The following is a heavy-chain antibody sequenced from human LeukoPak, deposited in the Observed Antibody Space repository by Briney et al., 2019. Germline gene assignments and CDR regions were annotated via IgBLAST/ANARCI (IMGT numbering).Heavy chain of an antibody. CDR1: GFTVSSNY. J-gene: IGHJ6*03. D-gene: IGHD3-10*01. V-gene: IGHV3-53*01. CDR3: ASGSGSYRTPYYYMDV. Sequence: GGSLRLSCVASGFTVSSNYMSWVRQAPGKGLEWVSVIYSGGSTCYADSVKGRFPISRDNSKNTLYLQMNSLRAEDTAVYYCASGSGSYRTPYYYMDVWGTGTTVTVSS. CDR2: IYSGGST.